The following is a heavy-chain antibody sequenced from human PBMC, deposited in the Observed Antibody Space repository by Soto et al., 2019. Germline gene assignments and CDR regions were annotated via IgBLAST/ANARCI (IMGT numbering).Heavy chain of an antibody. CDR2: INHSGST. V-gene: IGHV4-34*01. CDR3: ARLIHSSSWYGMDV. CDR1: GGSFSGYY. D-gene: IGHD6-13*01. Sequence: SETLSLTCAVYGGSFSGYYWSWIRQPPGKGLEWIGEINHSGSTNYNPSLKSRVTISVDTSKNQFSLKLSSVTAADTAVYYCARLIHSSSWYGMDVWGQGTTVTVSS. J-gene: IGHJ6*02.